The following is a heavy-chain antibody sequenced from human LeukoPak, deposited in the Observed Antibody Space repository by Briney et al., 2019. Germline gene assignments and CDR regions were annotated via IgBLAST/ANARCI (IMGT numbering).Heavy chain of an antibody. D-gene: IGHD4-17*01. J-gene: IGHJ4*02. CDR2: IYTSGST. CDR3: ARAGYDDYVFDY. Sequence: SETLSLTCTVSGYSVSSGYYWGWIRQPPGKGLEWIGRIYTSGSTNYNPSLKSRVAISVDTSKNQFSLKLSSVTAADTAVYYCARAGYDDYVFDYWGQGTLVTVSS. V-gene: IGHV4-38-2*02. CDR1: GYSVSSGYY.